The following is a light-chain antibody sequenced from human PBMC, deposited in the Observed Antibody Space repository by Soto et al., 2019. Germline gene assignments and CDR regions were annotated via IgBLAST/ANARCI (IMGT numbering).Light chain of an antibody. V-gene: IGLV2-11*01. CDR3: CAYAGGYV. Sequence: QSALTQPRSVSGSPGQSVTISCTGTSSDVGGYNYVSWYQHHPGKAPKLMIYDVSKRPSGVPDRFSGSKSGNTASLTISGLQAEDEADYYCCAYAGGYVVGNGTKVTVL. J-gene: IGLJ1*01. CDR2: DVS. CDR1: SSDVGGYNY.